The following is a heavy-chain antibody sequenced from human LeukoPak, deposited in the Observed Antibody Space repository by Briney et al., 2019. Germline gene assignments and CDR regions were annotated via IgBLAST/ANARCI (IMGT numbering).Heavy chain of an antibody. CDR1: GFTFSSYS. D-gene: IGHD2-2*01. CDR2: ISSSSTI. J-gene: IGHJ6*02. V-gene: IGHV3-48*01. CDR3: ARDIVVVPAAPNYYYGMDV. Sequence: GGSLRLSCAASGFTFSSYSMNWVRQAPGKGLEWVSYISSSSTIYYADSVRGRFTISRDNAKNSLYLQMNSLRAEDTAVYYCARDIVVVPAAPNYYYGMDVWGQGTTVTVSS.